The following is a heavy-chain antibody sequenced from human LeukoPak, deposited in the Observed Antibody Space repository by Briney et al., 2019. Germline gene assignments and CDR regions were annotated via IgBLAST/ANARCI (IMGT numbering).Heavy chain of an antibody. CDR1: GFTFSSYW. D-gene: IGHD1-14*01. V-gene: IGHV3-7*03. J-gene: IGHJ4*02. Sequence: PGGSLRLSCAASGFTFSSYWMSWVRRAPGKGLEWVANIKQDGSEMYYVDSVKGRFTISRDNAKTSLYLQMNSLRAEDTAVYYCARGLGYNIYWGQGTLVTVSS. CDR2: IKQDGSEM. CDR3: ARGLGYNIY.